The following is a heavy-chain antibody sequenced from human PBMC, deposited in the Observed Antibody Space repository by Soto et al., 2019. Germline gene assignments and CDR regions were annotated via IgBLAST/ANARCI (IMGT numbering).Heavy chain of an antibody. J-gene: IGHJ5*02. D-gene: IGHD2-2*01. CDR2: IYYSGST. Sequence: PSETLSLTCTVSGGSISSYYWSWIRQPPGKGLEWIGYIYYSGSTNYNPSLKSRVTISVDTSKNQFSLKLSSVTAADTAVYYCARFNIVVVPAAISGWFDPWGQGTLVTVYS. V-gene: IGHV4-59*01. CDR1: GGSISSYY. CDR3: ARFNIVVVPAAISGWFDP.